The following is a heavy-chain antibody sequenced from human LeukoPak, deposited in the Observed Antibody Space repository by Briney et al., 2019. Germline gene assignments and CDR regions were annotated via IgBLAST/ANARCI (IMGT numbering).Heavy chain of an antibody. V-gene: IGHV4-59*08. CDR3: ARLGQLVPNDYYYYGMDV. J-gene: IGHJ6*02. CDR2: IYYSGST. Sequence: PSETLSLTCTVSGGSISSYYWSWIRQPPGKGLEWIGYIYYSGSTNYNPSLKSRVTISVDTSKNQFSLKLSSVTAADTAVYYCARLGQLVPNDYYYYGMDVWGQGTTVTVSS. CDR1: GGSISSYY. D-gene: IGHD6-13*01.